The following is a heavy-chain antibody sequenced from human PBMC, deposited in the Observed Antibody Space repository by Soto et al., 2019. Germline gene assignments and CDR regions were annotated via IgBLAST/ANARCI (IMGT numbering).Heavy chain of an antibody. CDR1: GGSFSGYY. CDR3: ARGAGAWIWKNWFDP. V-gene: IGHV4-34*01. J-gene: IGHJ5*02. Sequence: SSETLSLTCAVYGGSFSGYYWSWIRQPPGKGLEWIGEINHSGSTNYNPSLKSRVTISVDTSKNQFSLKLSSVTAADTAVYYCARGAGAWIWKNWFDPWGQGTLVTVSS. D-gene: IGHD5-12*01. CDR2: INHSGST.